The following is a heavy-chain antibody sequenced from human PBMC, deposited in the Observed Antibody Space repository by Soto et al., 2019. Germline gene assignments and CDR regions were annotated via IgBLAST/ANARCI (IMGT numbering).Heavy chain of an antibody. CDR1: GYSFTSYW. J-gene: IGHJ4*02. Sequence: PGESLKISCKGSGYSFTSYWIGWVRQMPGKGLEWMGIIYPGDSDTRYSPSFQGQVTISADKSISTAYLQWSSLKASDTAMYYCARAPPWGYGTFPFDYWGQGTLVTVSS. V-gene: IGHV5-51*01. CDR3: ARAPPWGYGTFPFDY. CDR2: IYPGDSDT. D-gene: IGHD5-18*01.